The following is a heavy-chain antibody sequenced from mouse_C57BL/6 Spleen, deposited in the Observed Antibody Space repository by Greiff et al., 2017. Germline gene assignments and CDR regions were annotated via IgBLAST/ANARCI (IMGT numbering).Heavy chain of an antibody. Sequence: EVQLQQSGPELVKPGASVKMSCKASGYTFTDYNMHWVKQSHGKSLEWIGYINPNNGGTSYNQKFKGKATLTVNKSSSTAYMELRSLTSEDSAVYYCARAYDYDERGYYAMDYWGQGTSVTVSS. CDR2: INPNNGGT. V-gene: IGHV1-22*01. J-gene: IGHJ4*01. D-gene: IGHD2-4*01. CDR1: GYTFTDYN. CDR3: ARAYDYDERGYYAMDY.